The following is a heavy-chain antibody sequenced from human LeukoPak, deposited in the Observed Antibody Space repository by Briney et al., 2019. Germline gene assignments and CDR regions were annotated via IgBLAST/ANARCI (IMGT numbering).Heavy chain of an antibody. Sequence: SETLSLTCTVSGGSISSGGYYWSWIRQHPGKGLEWIGYIYYSESTYYNPSLKSRITISIDTSKNQFSLKLSSVTAADTAMYYCAREIYCTSSSCSGGFDYWGQGTLVTVSS. V-gene: IGHV4-31*03. CDR3: AREIYCTSSSCSGGFDY. J-gene: IGHJ4*02. CDR2: IYYSEST. D-gene: IGHD2-2*01. CDR1: GGSISSGGYY.